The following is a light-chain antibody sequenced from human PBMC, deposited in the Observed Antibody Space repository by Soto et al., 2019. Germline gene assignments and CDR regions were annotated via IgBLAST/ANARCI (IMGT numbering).Light chain of an antibody. V-gene: IGKV3-20*01. J-gene: IGKJ1*01. CDR3: KRFGSPPPWK. CDR2: GAS. Sequence: SSSDNQSVSSSYLAWYQQKPGQAPRLLIYGASSRATGIPDRFSGSGSGTHLTLYICGLDIEAFAVYYCKRFGSPPPWKFGQGTKVDIK. CDR1: QSVSSSY.